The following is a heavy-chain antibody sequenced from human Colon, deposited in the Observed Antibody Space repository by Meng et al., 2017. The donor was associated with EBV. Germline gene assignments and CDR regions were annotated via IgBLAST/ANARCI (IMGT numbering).Heavy chain of an antibody. CDR1: GGSITSTSSY. V-gene: IGHV4-39*07. D-gene: IGHD3-3*02. J-gene: IGHJ4*02. CDR3: VISSHN. CDR2: IYYRGST. Sequence: QLHLQASGPGLWKPSETLSLTCTLSGGSITSTSSYWGWVRQPPGKGLEWIGSIYYRGSTNYNPSLKSRISMSVDMSKNQFSLKVNSVTAADTAIYYCVISSHNWGQGTLVTVSS.